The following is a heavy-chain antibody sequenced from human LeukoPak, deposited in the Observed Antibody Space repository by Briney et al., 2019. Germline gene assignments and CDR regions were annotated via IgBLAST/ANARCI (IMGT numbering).Heavy chain of an antibody. CDR1: GGSISNYY. V-gene: IGHV4-4*09. J-gene: IGHJ3*02. CDR3: ARLGRADSGYYVAYDI. CDR2: ILSSGST. Sequence: SETLSLTCTVSGGSISNYYWNWIRQPPGKGLEWIGYILSSGSTHHNPSLTSRVTMSVDTSRTQFSLKLSSVTAADTAFYYCARLGRADSGYYVAYDIWGQGTMVTVSS. D-gene: IGHD3-22*01.